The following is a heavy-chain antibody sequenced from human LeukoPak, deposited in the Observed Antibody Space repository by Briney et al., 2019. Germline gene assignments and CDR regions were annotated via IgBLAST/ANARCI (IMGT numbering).Heavy chain of an antibody. CDR2: ISISSSTI. J-gene: IGHJ6*02. CDR1: GFTFSSYS. V-gene: IGHV3-48*01. Sequence: GGSLRLSCAASGFTFSSYSMNWVRQAPGKGLEWVSYISISSSTIYYADSVKGRFTISRDNAKNSLYLQMNSLRAEDTAVYYCAGWHCSGGSCYPDYYGMDVWGQGTTVTVSS. D-gene: IGHD2-15*01. CDR3: AGWHCSGGSCYPDYYGMDV.